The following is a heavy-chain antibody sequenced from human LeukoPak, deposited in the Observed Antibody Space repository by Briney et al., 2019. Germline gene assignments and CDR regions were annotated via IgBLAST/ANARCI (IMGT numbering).Heavy chain of an antibody. Sequence: GGSLRLSCAASEFSVSHNYMSWVRQAPGKGLEWVSVIHSDGTTHYADSVKGRFTISRDNSKNTLYLQMNSLRAEDTAVYYCARESGWYSNGFDYWGQGTLVTVSS. V-gene: IGHV3-53*05. CDR2: IHSDGTT. J-gene: IGHJ4*02. CDR3: ARESGWYSNGFDY. D-gene: IGHD6-19*01. CDR1: EFSVSHNY.